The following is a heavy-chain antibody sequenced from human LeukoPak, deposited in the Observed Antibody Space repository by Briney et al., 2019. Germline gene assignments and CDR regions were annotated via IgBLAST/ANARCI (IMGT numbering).Heavy chain of an antibody. V-gene: IGHV3-30*03. CDR1: GFTFSSYG. D-gene: IGHD6-19*01. Sequence: GGSLRLSCAASGFTFSSYGMHWVRQAPGKGLEWVTVISYDGSNEFYADSVKGRFTISRDNSKNTVYLQMNSLRAEDTAVYYCVRPKERAGTRLDYWGQGTLVTVSS. J-gene: IGHJ4*02. CDR2: ISYDGSNE. CDR3: VRPKERAGTRLDY.